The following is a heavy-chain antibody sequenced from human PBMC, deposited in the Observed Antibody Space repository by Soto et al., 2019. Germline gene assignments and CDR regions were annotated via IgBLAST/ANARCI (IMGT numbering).Heavy chain of an antibody. J-gene: IGHJ4*02. CDR1: GFTFSNYW. Sequence: EVQLVESGGGLVQPGGSLRLSCAASGFTFSNYWMHWVRQAPGKGLAWVARIDHDGSTDYAGSVRGRFTVSRDNAESMLYLQMNSLRDEDTALYYCVRDSHGDYWGQGTLVTVSS. CDR2: IDHDGST. CDR3: VRDSHGDY. V-gene: IGHV3-74*01.